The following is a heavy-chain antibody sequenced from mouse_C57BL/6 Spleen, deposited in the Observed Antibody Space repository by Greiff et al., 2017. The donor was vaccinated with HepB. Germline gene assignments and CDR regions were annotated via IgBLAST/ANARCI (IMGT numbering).Heavy chain of an antibody. V-gene: IGHV1-82*01. J-gene: IGHJ2*01. CDR1: GYAFSSSW. CDR3: AYITTPY. CDR2: IYPGDGDT. Sequence: QVQLQQSGPELVKPGASVKISCKASGYAFSSSWMNWVKQRPGKGLEWIGRIYPGDGDTNYNGKFKGKATLTADKSSSTAYMQLSSLTSEDSAVYFCAYITTPYWGQGTTLTVSS. D-gene: IGHD1-1*01.